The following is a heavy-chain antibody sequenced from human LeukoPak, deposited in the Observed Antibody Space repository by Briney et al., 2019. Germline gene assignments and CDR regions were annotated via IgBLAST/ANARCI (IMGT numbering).Heavy chain of an antibody. CDR1: GFTFSSYW. CDR3: ASYLTSIPPGMDV. J-gene: IGHJ6*02. CDR2: ISTDGSST. V-gene: IGHV3-74*01. D-gene: IGHD2/OR15-2a*01. Sequence: GGSLRLSCAASGFTFSSYWMHWLRQAPGKGLVWVSRISTDGSSTSYADSVKGRFTISRDNGKNTLYLQMNSLRAEDTAVYYCASYLTSIPPGMDVWGQGTTVTVSS.